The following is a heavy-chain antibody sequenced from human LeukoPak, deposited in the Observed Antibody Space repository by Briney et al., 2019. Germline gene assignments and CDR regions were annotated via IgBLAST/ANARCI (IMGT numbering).Heavy chain of an antibody. D-gene: IGHD3-22*01. Sequence: SETLSLTCTVSGGSISSYYWSRIRQPPGKGLEWIGYIYYSGSTNYNPSLKSRVTISVDTSKNQFSLKLSSVTAEDTAVYYCASCYYDSSGYPWHYYYYMDVWGKGTTVTISS. CDR3: ASCYYDSSGYPWHYYYYMDV. CDR2: IYYSGST. J-gene: IGHJ6*03. V-gene: IGHV4-59*01. CDR1: GGSISSYY.